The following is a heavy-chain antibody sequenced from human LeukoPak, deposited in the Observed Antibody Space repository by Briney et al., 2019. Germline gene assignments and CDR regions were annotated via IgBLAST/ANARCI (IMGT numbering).Heavy chain of an antibody. Sequence: GGSLRLSCVASGFTFSSYDMHWVRQAPGKGLGWVAVLWYDGSNTYYADSVKGRFTISRDNSKNTLYLQMNSLRAEDTAVYYCAREKDRVFDYWGQGTLVTVSS. CDR1: GFTFSSYD. CDR3: AREKDRVFDY. D-gene: IGHD1-14*01. CDR2: LWYDGSNT. J-gene: IGHJ4*02. V-gene: IGHV3-33*01.